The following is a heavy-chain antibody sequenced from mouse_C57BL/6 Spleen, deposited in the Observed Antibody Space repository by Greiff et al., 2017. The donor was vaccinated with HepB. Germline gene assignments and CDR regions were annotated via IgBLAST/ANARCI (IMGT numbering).Heavy chain of an antibody. CDR1: GYSITSGYY. CDR2: ISYDGSN. CDR3: ARDNEAAMDY. J-gene: IGHJ4*01. V-gene: IGHV3-6*01. Sequence: DVQLVESGPGLVKPSQSLSLTCSVTGYSITSGYYWNWIRQFPGNKLEWMGYISYDGSNNYNPSLKNRISITRDTSKNQFFLKLNSVTTEDTATYYCARDNEAAMDYWGQGTSVTVSS.